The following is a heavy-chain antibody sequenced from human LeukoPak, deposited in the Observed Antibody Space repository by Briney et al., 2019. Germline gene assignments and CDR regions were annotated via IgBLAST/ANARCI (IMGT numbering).Heavy chain of an antibody. CDR1: GFTFSIHA. CDR3: AKDWIPYNRVFDCFDF. V-gene: IGHV3-23*01. CDR2: IGGGDT. D-gene: IGHD1-1*01. J-gene: IGHJ4*02. Sequence: PGGSLRLSCAGSGFTFSIHAMSWVRQAPGKGLEWVSTIGGGDTYYADSVKGRFTISRDDSQSTVHLQMNSLRAEYTAVYYCAKDWIPYNRVFDCFDFWGQGTLVTVSS.